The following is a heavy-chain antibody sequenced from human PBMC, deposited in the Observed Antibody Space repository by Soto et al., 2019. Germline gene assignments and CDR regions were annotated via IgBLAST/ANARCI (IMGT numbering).Heavy chain of an antibody. D-gene: IGHD5-18*01. CDR1: GFAFSSYG. J-gene: IGHJ4*02. V-gene: IGHV3-30*03. CDR3: VSDRGYGHASVPYS. CDR2: ISYDGSLQ. Sequence: QAQLVESGGGVVQPGRSLRLSCAASGFAFSSYGMHWVRQAPGTGLGWVAVISYDGSLQHYADSVKGRFTISRDNSKNMVLLQMSSLRAAATAVYYCVSDRGYGHASVPYSWGQGTLVSVSS.